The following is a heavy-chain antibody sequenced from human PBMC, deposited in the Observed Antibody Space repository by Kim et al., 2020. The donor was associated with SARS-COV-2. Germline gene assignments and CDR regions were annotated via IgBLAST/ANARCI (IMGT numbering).Heavy chain of an antibody. CDR3: AAEGSTTVTTPNFDY. Sequence: SVKVSCKASGFTFTSSAVQWVRQARGQRLEWIGWIVVGSGNTNYAQKFQERVTITRDMSTSTAYMELSSLRSEDTAVYYCAAEGSTTVTTPNFDYWGQGTLVTVSS. CDR1: GFTFTSSA. D-gene: IGHD4-17*01. J-gene: IGHJ4*02. V-gene: IGHV1-58*01. CDR2: IVVGSGNT.